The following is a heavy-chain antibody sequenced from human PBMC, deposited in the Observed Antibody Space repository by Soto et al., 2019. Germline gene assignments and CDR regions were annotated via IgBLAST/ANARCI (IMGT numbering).Heavy chain of an antibody. Sequence: GGSLRLSCAASGFTFSSYAMSWVRQAPGKGLEWVSAISGSGGSTYYADSVKGRFTISRDNSKNTLYLQMNSLRAEDTAVYYCATHIRSGSYRYYYGMDVWGQGTTVTVSS. V-gene: IGHV3-23*01. D-gene: IGHD1-26*01. CDR1: GFTFSSYA. J-gene: IGHJ6*02. CDR2: ISGSGGST. CDR3: ATHIRSGSYRYYYGMDV.